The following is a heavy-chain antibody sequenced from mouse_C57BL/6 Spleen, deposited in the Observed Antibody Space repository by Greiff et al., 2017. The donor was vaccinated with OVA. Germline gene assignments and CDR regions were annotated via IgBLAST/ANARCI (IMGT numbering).Heavy chain of an antibody. CDR3: ARKGDGYDYFDY. V-gene: IGHV2-9-1*01. CDR1: GFSLTSYA. D-gene: IGHD2-2*01. J-gene: IGHJ2*01. CDR2: IWPGGGT. Sequence: VQRVESGPGLVAPSQSLSITCTVSGFSLTSYAISWVRQPPGKGLEWLGVIWPGGGTNYNSALKSRLSISKDNSKSQVFLKMNSLQTDDTARYYCARKGDGYDYFDYWGKGTTLTVSS.